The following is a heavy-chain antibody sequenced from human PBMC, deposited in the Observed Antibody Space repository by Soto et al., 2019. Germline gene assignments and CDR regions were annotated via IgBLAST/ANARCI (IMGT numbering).Heavy chain of an antibody. D-gene: IGHD2-2*01. V-gene: IGHV4-61*01. Sequence: SETLSLTCTVSGGSVSGGNHYWSWIRQPPGKGLEWIGYIYDSGSNNYNPSLKSRVTISEDTSKNQFSLKLRSVTAADTAVYYCAKYNSISDGAWFDPWGQGTLVTVSS. J-gene: IGHJ5*02. CDR3: AKYNSISDGAWFDP. CDR1: GGSVSGGNHY. CDR2: IYDSGSN.